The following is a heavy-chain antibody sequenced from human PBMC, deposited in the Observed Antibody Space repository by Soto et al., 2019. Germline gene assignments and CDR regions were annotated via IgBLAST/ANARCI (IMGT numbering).Heavy chain of an antibody. CDR1: GYTFTSYY. D-gene: IGHD3-3*01. J-gene: IGHJ6*02. Sequence: ASVEVSCKXSGYTFTSYYMHWVRQAPGQGLEWMGIINPSGGSTSYAQKFQGRVTMTRDTSTSTVYMELSSLRSEDTAVYYCARHGGDFWSCYSIYYGMDVWGQGTTVTVSS. CDR3: ARHGGDFWSCYSIYYGMDV. CDR2: INPSGGST. V-gene: IGHV1-46*01.